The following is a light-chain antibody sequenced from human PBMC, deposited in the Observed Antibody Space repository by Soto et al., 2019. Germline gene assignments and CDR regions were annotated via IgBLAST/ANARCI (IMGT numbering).Light chain of an antibody. CDR1: QSISSW. J-gene: IGKJ1*01. V-gene: IGKV1-5*03. Sequence: EIQITQSPSTLYAYVGDRVTITCRASQSISSWLAWYQQKPGKAPSVLIYKASSLESGVPSRFSGSGFGTEFTLTISSLQPDDSATYYCQQYDSYSTFGHRTKVDI. CDR3: QQYDSYST. CDR2: KAS.